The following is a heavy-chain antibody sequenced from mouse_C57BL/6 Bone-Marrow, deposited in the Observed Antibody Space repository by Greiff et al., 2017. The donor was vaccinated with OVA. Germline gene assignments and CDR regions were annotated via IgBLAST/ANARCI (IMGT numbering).Heavy chain of an antibody. CDR2: ISNGGGST. J-gene: IGHJ4*01. V-gene: IGHV5-12*01. CDR3: ARLDAMDY. Sequence: EVMLVESGGGLVQPGGSLKLSCAASGFTFSDFYMYWIRQTPEKRLEWVAYISNGGGSTYYPDTVKGRFTISRDNAKNTLYLQMSRLKSEDTAMYHCARLDAMDYWGQGTSVTVSS. CDR1: GFTFSDFY.